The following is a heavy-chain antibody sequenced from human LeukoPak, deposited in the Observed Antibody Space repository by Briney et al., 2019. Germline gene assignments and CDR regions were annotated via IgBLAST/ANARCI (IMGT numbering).Heavy chain of an antibody. CDR3: ARHGVAATPGNAFDI. V-gene: IGHV5-51*01. CDR1: GYSFTSYW. Sequence: GESLKISCKGSGYSFTSYWIGWVRQMPGKGLEWMGIIYPGDSDTRYSPSFQGQVTISADKFISTAYLQWSSLKASDTAMYYCARHGVAATPGNAFDIWGQGTMVTVSS. CDR2: IYPGDSDT. D-gene: IGHD2-15*01. J-gene: IGHJ3*02.